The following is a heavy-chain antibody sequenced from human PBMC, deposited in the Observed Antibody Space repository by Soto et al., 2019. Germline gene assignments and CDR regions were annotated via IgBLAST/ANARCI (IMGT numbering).Heavy chain of an antibody. CDR1: GYAFEDYA. V-gene: IGHV3-43D*04. J-gene: IGHJ4*02. CDR3: AKVGQLDITTGHAYFDH. Sequence: GGSLRLSCATSGYAFEDYAMHWVRQVPGKGLEWVSLISWDGESTYYADPVKGRFTVSRGNSEKSLYLQMNSVRVDDTALYYCAKVGQLDITTGHAYFDHWGQGTLVTVSS. D-gene: IGHD5-12*01. CDR2: ISWDGEST.